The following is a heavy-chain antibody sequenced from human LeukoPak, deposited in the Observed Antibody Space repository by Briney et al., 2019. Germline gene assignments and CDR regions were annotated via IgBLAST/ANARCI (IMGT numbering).Heavy chain of an antibody. V-gene: IGHV3-23*01. CDR1: GFSFSSYW. J-gene: IGHJ3*02. CDR3: AKDRYPCSSTSCRDDAFDI. CDR2: ISGSGGST. Sequence: PGGSLRLSCAASGFSFSSYWMSWVRQAPGKGLEWVSAISGSGGSTYYADSVKGRFTISRDNSKNTLYLQMNSLRAEDTAVYYCAKDRYPCSSTSCRDDAFDIWGQGTMVTVSS. D-gene: IGHD2-2*01.